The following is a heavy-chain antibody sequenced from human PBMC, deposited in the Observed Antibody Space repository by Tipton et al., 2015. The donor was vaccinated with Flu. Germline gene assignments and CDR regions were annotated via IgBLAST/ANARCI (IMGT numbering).Heavy chain of an antibody. CDR2: IYYSGST. J-gene: IGHJ5*02. V-gene: IGHV4-59*12. CDR3: ARRTKGTMVRGVIVNWFDP. CDR1: GGSISSYY. Sequence: TLSLTCTVSGGSISSYYWSWIRQPPGEGLEWIGYIYYSGSTNYNPSLKSRVTISVDTSKNQFSLKLSSVTAADTAVYYCARRTKGTMVRGVIVNWFDPWGQGTLVTVSS. D-gene: IGHD3-10*01.